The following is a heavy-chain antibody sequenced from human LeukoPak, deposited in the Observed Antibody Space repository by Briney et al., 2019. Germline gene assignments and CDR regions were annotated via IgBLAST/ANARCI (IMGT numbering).Heavy chain of an antibody. CDR3: ARGAKWAYYFDY. CDR1: GFTFSSYS. J-gene: IGHJ4*02. CDR2: ITSGSSYI. D-gene: IGHD1-26*01. V-gene: IGHV3-21*01. Sequence: GGSLRLSCAASGFTFSSYSMNWVRQAPGKGLEWVSSITSGSSYIYYADSVKGRFTISRDNAKNSLYLQMNSLRAEDTAVYYCARGAKWAYYFDYWGQGTLVTVSS.